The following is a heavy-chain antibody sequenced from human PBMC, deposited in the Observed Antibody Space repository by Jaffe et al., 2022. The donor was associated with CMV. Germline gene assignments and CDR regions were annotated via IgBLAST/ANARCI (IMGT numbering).Heavy chain of an antibody. CDR2: IYYSGST. CDR3: ARHTRLNYYDFWSGYSQPDPDY. V-gene: IGHV4-39*01. CDR1: GGSISSSSYY. D-gene: IGHD3-3*01. J-gene: IGHJ4*02. Sequence: QLQLQESGPGLVKPSETLSLTCTVSGGSISSSSYYWGWIRQPPGKGLEWIGSIYYSGSTYYNPSLKSRVTISVDTSKNQFSLKLSSVTAADTAVYYCARHTRLNYYDFWSGYSQPDPDYWGQGTLVTVSS.